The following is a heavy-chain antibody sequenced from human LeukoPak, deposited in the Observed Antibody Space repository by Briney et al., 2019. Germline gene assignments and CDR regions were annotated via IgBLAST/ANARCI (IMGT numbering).Heavy chain of an antibody. J-gene: IGHJ6*02. CDR3: ARDPLGSSSSPSNYGMDV. D-gene: IGHD6-6*01. CDR1: GFTVSSNY. CDR2: IYGGGST. V-gene: IGHV3-66*02. Sequence: GGSLRLSCAASGFTVSSNYMSWVRQAPGKGLEWVSGIYGGGSTYYADSVKGRFTISRDNSKNTLYLQMNSLRAEDTAVYYCARDPLGSSSSPSNYGMDVWGQGTTVTVSS.